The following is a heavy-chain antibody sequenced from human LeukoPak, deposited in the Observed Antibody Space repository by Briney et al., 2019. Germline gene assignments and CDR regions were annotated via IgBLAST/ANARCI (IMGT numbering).Heavy chain of an antibody. V-gene: IGHV3-30-3*01. D-gene: IGHD3-22*01. J-gene: IGHJ4*02. Sequence: GGSLRLSCAASGFTFSSYAMHWVRQAPGKGLEWVAVISYDGSNKYYADSVRGRFTISRDNSKNTLYLQMNSLRAEDTAVYYCARMYRDSSGYPEYYFDYWGQGTLVTVSS. CDR3: ARMYRDSSGYPEYYFDY. CDR2: ISYDGSNK. CDR1: GFTFSSYA.